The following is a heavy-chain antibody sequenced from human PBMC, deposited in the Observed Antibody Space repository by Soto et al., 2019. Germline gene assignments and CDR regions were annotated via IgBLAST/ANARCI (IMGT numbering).Heavy chain of an antibody. J-gene: IGHJ6*02. CDR1: GFSFSDYS. CDR3: AVMAGLVVSDDYGLDV. V-gene: IGHV3-30-3*01. Sequence: QVHLVESGGGVVQPGRSLRLSCVASGFSFSDYSIHRVRQAPGKGLEWVAFISYDGDKKFFADSVKGRFNISRDNAKNTVYLQMSSLRPEDTAVFHCAVMAGLVVSDDYGLDVWGQGTTVTVSS. CDR2: ISYDGDKK. D-gene: IGHD2-21*01.